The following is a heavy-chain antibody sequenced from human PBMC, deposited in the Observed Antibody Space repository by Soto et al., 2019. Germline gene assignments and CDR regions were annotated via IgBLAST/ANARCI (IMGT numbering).Heavy chain of an antibody. CDR2: ISYDGSNK. V-gene: IGHV3-30-3*01. CDR3: ARDRGRIQLWLIDGMDV. Sequence: PGGSLRLSCAASGFTFSSYAMHWVRQAPGKGLEWVAVISYDGSNKYYADSVKGRFTISRDNSKNTLYLQMNSLRAEDTAVYYCARDRGRIQLWLIDGMDVWGQGTTVTVSS. J-gene: IGHJ6*02. D-gene: IGHD5-18*01. CDR1: GFTFSSYA.